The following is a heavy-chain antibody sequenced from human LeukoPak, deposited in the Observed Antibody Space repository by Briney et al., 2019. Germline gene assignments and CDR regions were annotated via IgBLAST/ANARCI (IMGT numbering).Heavy chain of an antibody. D-gene: IGHD3-3*01. CDR1: GFTFSDSA. J-gene: IGHJ4*02. V-gene: IGHV3-73*01. CDR3: TSPAHDFDLWSGYYSV. Sequence: PGGSLRLSCAASGFTFSDSAVHWVRQVSGKGLEWVGHIRSRPKNYATSYAASLKGGFTISRDDSKNTVYLQMNNLQTEDTAIYYCTSPAHDFDLWSGYYSVWGQGTPVTVSS. CDR2: IRSRPKNYAT.